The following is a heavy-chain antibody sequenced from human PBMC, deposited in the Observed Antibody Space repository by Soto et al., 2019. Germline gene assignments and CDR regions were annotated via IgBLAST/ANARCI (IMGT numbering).Heavy chain of an antibody. J-gene: IGHJ5*02. CDR2: INHSGST. CDR3: AGGDDSSGYYQNWFDP. CDR1: GGSFSGYY. Sequence: QVQLQQWGAGLLKPSETLSLTCAVYGGSFSGYYWSWIRQPPGKGLEWIGEINHSGSTNYNPSLKSRVTISVDTSKNQFSLKLNSVTAADTAVYYCAGGDDSSGYYQNWFDPWGQGTLVTVSS. V-gene: IGHV4-34*01. D-gene: IGHD3-22*01.